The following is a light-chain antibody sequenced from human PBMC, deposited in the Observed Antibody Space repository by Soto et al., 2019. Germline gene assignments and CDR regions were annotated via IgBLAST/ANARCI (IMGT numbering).Light chain of an antibody. J-gene: IGKJ4*01. Sequence: EIVLLQSPATLPLSPGERATLSCRGNQSVSSLLEWYQQKPGQAPRLLIYEASTRATGIPARFSGSGSGTAFTLTITSLETEDFAVDYCQQRNSWPLTFGGGTKVEV. CDR2: EAS. V-gene: IGKV3-11*01. CDR1: QSVSSL. CDR3: QQRNSWPLT.